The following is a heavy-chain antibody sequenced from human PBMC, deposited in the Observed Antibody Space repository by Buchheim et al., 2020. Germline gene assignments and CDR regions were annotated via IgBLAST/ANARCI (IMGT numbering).Heavy chain of an antibody. Sequence: EVQLLESGGGLVQPGGSLRLSCVASGFTFDDYAMSWVRQAPGKGLEWVAGSSFSGGMTDYADSVKGRFTISRDNSKSTLLLQMNSLRAEDTAVYYCAKFEQSSSSRSGFDHWGQGT. V-gene: IGHV3-23*01. CDR3: AKFEQSSSSRSGFDH. J-gene: IGHJ4*02. CDR1: GFTFDDYA. D-gene: IGHD6-6*01. CDR2: SSFSGGMT.